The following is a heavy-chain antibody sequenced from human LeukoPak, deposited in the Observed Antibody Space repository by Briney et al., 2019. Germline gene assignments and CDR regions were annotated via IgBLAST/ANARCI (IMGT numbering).Heavy chain of an antibody. Sequence: SVKVSCTASGYTFTAYYMHWVRQAPGQGLEWMGGINLNSGGTNYAQKFQGRVTMPRDTSIRTAYMELSRLRSDDRAVYYCARAVVDFWSRFGGYYYYMDVCGKGTTVTLS. V-gene: IGHV1-2*02. D-gene: IGHD3-3*01. J-gene: IGHJ6*03. CDR2: INLNSGGT. CDR1: GYTFTAYY. CDR3: ARAVVDFWSRFGGYYYYMDV.